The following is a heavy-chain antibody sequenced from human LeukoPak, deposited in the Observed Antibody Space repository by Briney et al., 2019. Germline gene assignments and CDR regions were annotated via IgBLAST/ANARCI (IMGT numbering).Heavy chain of an antibody. CDR3: ARSKVEMATISFTRGYYYMDV. J-gene: IGHJ6*03. CDR2: INSDGSST. CDR1: GFTFSSYW. D-gene: IGHD5-24*01. V-gene: IGHV3-74*01. Sequence: GGSLRLSCAASGFTFSSYWMHWVRQAPGKGLVWVSRINSDGSSTSYADSVKGRFTISRDNAKNTLYLQMNSLRAEDTAVYYCARSKVEMATISFTRGYYYMDVWGKGTTVTVSS.